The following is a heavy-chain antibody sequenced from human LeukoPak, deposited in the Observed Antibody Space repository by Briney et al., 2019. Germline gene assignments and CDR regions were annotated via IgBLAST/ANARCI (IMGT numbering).Heavy chain of an antibody. Sequence: GASVKVSCKASGYPFNNYDINWVRQATGQGLEWMGWMNPHSGKTGYAQNFQGRVTMTRSTSISTAYTELSSLRSDDTAVYYCARDGYDFWSGYWYYFDYWGQGTLVTVSS. CDR3: ARDGYDFWSGYWYYFDY. CDR1: GYPFNNYD. J-gene: IGHJ4*02. D-gene: IGHD3-3*01. CDR2: MNPHSGKT. V-gene: IGHV1-8*01.